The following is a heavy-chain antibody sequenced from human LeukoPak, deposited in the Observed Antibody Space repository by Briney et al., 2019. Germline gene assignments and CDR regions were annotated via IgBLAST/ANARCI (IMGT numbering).Heavy chain of an antibody. J-gene: IGHJ6*04. CDR1: GFTFSSYW. V-gene: IGHV3-74*01. CDR3: ARGLQLVMAHYYGMDV. CDR2: INSDGSRT. D-gene: IGHD3-9*01. Sequence: GGSLRLSCAASGFTFSSYWMHWVRQAPGKGLVWVSRINSDGSRTSYADSVKGRFTISRDNAKNTLYLQMNSLRAEDTAVYCCARGLQLVMAHYYGMDVWGKGTTVTVSS.